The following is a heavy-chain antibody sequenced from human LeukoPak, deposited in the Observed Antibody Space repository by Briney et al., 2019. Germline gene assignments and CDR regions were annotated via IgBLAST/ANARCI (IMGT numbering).Heavy chain of an antibody. V-gene: IGHV1-69*06. CDR2: IIPIFGTA. CDR3: ARDLKYSSSGSGY. Sequence: ASVKVSCKASGGTFISYAISWVRQAPGQGLEWMGGIIPIFGTANYAQKFQGRVTITADKSTSTAYMELSSLRSEDTAVYYCARDLKYSSSGSGYWGQGTLVTVSS. D-gene: IGHD6-6*01. CDR1: GGTFISYA. J-gene: IGHJ4*02.